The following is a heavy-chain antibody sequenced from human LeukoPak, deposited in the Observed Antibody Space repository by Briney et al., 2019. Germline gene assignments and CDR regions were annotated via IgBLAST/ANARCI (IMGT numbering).Heavy chain of an antibody. J-gene: IGHJ4*02. Sequence: PSETLSLTCTVSGGSISSSSYYWGWIRQPPGKGLEWIGEIYHSGRTNYNPSLKSRVTISVDKSKNQFSLKLSSVTAADTAVYYCASLPHYCSSTSCYSGDYWGQGTLVTVSS. CDR3: ASLPHYCSSTSCYSGDY. D-gene: IGHD2-2*02. V-gene: IGHV4-39*07. CDR2: IYHSGRT. CDR1: GGSISSSSYY.